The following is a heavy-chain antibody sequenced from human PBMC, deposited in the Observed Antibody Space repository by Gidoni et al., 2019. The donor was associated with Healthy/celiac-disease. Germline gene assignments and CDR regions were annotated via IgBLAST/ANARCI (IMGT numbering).Heavy chain of an antibody. CDR2: ISSSSSTI. CDR1: AFSFSSYS. V-gene: IGHV3-48*02. D-gene: IGHD4-17*01. Sequence: EVQLVESGGGLVQPGGSLRLSCAAPAFSFSSYSMNWVRQAPGKGLEWVSYISSSSSTIYYADSVKGRFTISRDNAKNSLYLQMNCLRDEDTAVYYCASAVTNNYYYYMDVWGKGTTVTVSS. CDR3: ASAVTNNYYYYMDV. J-gene: IGHJ6*03.